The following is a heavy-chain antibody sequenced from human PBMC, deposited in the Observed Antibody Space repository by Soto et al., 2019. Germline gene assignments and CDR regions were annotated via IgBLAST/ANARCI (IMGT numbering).Heavy chain of an antibody. D-gene: IGHD3-9*01. J-gene: IGHJ3*02. CDR1: GYTFTSYG. Sequence: QVQLVQSGAEVKKPGASVKVSCKASGYTFTSYGISWVRQAPGQGLEWMGWISAYNGNTNYAQKLQGRVTMTTDTSTSPAYMELRSLRSDDTAVYYCARVRSNYDILTGYYTYQYNNDAFDIWGQGTMVTVSS. CDR3: ARVRSNYDILTGYYTYQYNNDAFDI. CDR2: ISAYNGNT. V-gene: IGHV1-18*01.